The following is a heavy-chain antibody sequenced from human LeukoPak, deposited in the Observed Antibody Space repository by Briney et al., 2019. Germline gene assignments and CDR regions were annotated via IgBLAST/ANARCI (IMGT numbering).Heavy chain of an antibody. CDR1: GGSISSGGYY. Sequence: PSETLSLTCTVSGGSISSGGYYWSWIRQPPGKGLEWIGYIYHSGSTYYNPSLKSRVTISVDRSKNQFSLKLSSVTAADTAVNYCARQYSSSSEEFDYWGQGTLVTVSS. D-gene: IGHD6-6*01. V-gene: IGHV4-30-2*01. J-gene: IGHJ4*02. CDR3: ARQYSSSSEEFDY. CDR2: IYHSGST.